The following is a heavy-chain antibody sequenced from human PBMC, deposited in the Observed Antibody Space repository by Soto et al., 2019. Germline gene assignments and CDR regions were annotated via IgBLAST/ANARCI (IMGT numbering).Heavy chain of an antibody. Sequence: GCLRLSWAASGFTLDNYWMSWVRQAPGKGLEWVSTINFDASQKKYVDSVRGRFTTSRDNAKNSLYLQMDSLRAEDTAVYYCARASGYGSGNYGNHYLDXWGHGTLYTVSX. CDR1: GFTLDNYW. V-gene: IGHV3-7*01. CDR2: INFDASQK. J-gene: IGHJ4*01. CDR3: ARASGYGSGNYGNHYLDX. D-gene: IGHD3-10*01.